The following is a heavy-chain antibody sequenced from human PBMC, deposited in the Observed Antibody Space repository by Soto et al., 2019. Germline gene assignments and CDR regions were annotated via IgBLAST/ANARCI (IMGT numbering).Heavy chain of an antibody. J-gene: IGHJ4*02. Sequence: EVQLVESGGGLVQPGGSLRLSCAASGFTFSSYWMHWVRQAPGKGLVWVSRIKSDGSNINYADSVKGRFTISRDNAKNTLYLQMNSLRAADTAIYYCASDGVSGSGSFIQGDYWGQGTLVTVSS. D-gene: IGHD3-10*01. CDR1: GFTFSSYW. CDR2: IKSDGSNI. CDR3: ASDGVSGSGSFIQGDY. V-gene: IGHV3-74*01.